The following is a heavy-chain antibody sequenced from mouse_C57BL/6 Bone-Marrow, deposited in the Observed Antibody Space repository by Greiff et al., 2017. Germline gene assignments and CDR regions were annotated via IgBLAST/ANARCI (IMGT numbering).Heavy chain of an antibody. V-gene: IGHV1-64*01. CDR2: IHPNSGNT. Sequence: VKLQQPGAELVKPGASVKLSCKASGYTFTSYWMHWVQQRPGQGLEWIGMIHPNSGNTNYNEKFKSKATLTVDKSSSTAYMQLSSLTSEDSAVYYCARGSLWFFDYWGQGTTLTVSS. CDR1: GYTFTSYW. J-gene: IGHJ2*01. CDR3: ARGSLWFFDY. D-gene: IGHD2-2*01.